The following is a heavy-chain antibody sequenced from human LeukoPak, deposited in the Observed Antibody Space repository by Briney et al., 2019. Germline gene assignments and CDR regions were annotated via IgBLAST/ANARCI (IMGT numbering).Heavy chain of an antibody. CDR2: IYHSGST. CDR3: ARDGVYYDFWSGYYTFLDY. Sequence: SETLSLTCAVSGGSISSGGYSWSWIRQPPGKGLEWIGYIYHSGSTYYNPSLKSRVTISVDRSKNQFSLKLSSVTAADTAVYYCARDGVYYDFWSGYYTFLDYWGQGTLVTVSS. CDR1: GGSISSGGYS. V-gene: IGHV4-30-2*01. D-gene: IGHD3-3*01. J-gene: IGHJ4*02.